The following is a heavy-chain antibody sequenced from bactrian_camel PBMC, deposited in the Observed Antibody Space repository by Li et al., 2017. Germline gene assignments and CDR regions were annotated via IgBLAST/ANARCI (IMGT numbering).Heavy chain of an antibody. CDR2: YFLGGVT. J-gene: IGHJ4*01. V-gene: IGHV3S53*01. CDR3: AAHDGGSWYQVSPLIYFEYKY. D-gene: IGHD6*01. Sequence: HVQLVESGGGSVQSGGSLRLSCVASGNSVSRNNCMGWYRQAPGKERKWLGHLYFLGGVTAYDDSVKGRFTVSQDNAKNTVYLQMTSLKPEDTAMYYCAAHDGGSWYQVSPLIYFEYKYWGQGTQVTVS. CDR1: GNSVSRNNC.